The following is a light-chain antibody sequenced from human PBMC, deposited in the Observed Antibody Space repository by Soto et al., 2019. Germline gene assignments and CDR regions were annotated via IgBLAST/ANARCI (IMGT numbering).Light chain of an antibody. V-gene: IGKV3-20*01. Sequence: EDGLSKPPCTLSLSNGERATLSCRASQSVTSTYLSWYQQKPGQAPRLLFYAASSRATGIPHRFSGSGSGTDFTLTINRLEPEDFAVYYCQQYVSSPPPFGQGTKVDI. J-gene: IGKJ1*01. CDR1: QSVTSTY. CDR2: AAS. CDR3: QQYVSSPPP.